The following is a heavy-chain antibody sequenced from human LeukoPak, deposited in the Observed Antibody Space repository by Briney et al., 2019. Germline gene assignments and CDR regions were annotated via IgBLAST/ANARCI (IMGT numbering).Heavy chain of an antibody. CDR2: IYTRDSDT. Sequence: GESLKISCKGSGYSFTSYWIGWVRQMPGKGLEWMGIIYTRDSDTRYSPSFQGQVTISADKSISTAYLQWSSLKASDTAMYYCARILANTYYYDSSGYHPLDYWGPGTLVTVST. V-gene: IGHV5-51*01. CDR1: GYSFTSYW. J-gene: IGHJ4*02. CDR3: ARILANTYYYDSSGYHPLDY. D-gene: IGHD3-22*01.